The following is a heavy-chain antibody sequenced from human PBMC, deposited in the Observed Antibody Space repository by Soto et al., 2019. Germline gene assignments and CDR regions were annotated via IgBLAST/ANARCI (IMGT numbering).Heavy chain of an antibody. J-gene: IGHJ6*02. CDR3: ARGSAGRGYYYSGMDV. Sequence: PSETLSLTCTVYGGSFSGHFGSWVRQPPGKGLEWIGEINHSEGTNYNLSLKSRVTISVDTSQNQFSLKVNSVTAADTAVYYCARGSAGRGYYYSGMDVWGQGTTVTVSS. V-gene: IGHV4-34*01. CDR1: GGSFSGHF. CDR2: INHSEGT.